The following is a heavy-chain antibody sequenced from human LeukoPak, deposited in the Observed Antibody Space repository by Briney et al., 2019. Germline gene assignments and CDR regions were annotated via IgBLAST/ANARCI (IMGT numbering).Heavy chain of an antibody. J-gene: IGHJ4*02. V-gene: IGHV3-23*01. D-gene: IGHD5-24*01. Sequence: GGSLRLSCAASGFTFSSYAMSWVRQAPGKGLEWVSVISGNGVSTYYADSVKGRFSISRDNSKNTLYLQMGSLRAEDMAVYYCARDPGAPERRSRDGYNPPTYWGQGTLVTVSS. CDR2: ISGNGVST. CDR1: GFTFSSYA. CDR3: ARDPGAPERRSRDGYNPPTY.